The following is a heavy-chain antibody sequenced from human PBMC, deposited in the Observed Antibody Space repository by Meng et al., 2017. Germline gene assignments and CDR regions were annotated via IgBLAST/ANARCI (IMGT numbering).Heavy chain of an antibody. CDR1: GFTFSGSA. CDR2: MRSKANSYAT. J-gene: IGHJ4*02. D-gene: IGHD3-22*01. Sequence: QLVVHGGGVVQPGGALKLPFPACGFTFSGSAMDWVRQASGKGLEWVGRMRSKANSYATAYAASVKGRFTISRDDSKNTAYLQMNSLTAEDTAVYYCTSGYYDSSGYSDYWGQGTLVTVSS. CDR3: TSGYYDSSGYSDY. V-gene: IGHV3-73*02.